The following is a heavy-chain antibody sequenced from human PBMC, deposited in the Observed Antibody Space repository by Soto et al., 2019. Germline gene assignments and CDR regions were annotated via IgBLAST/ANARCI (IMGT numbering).Heavy chain of an antibody. CDR3: ARGEQQLVLGYYGMDV. CDR2: INAGNGNT. D-gene: IGHD6-13*01. CDR1: GYTFTSYG. J-gene: IGHJ6*02. Sequence: GASVKVSCKASGYTFTSYGISWVRQAPGQGLEWMGWINAGNGNTKYSQKFQGRVTITRDTSASTAYMELSSLRSEDTAVYYCARGEQQLVLGYYGMDVWGQGTTVTVSS. V-gene: IGHV1-3*01.